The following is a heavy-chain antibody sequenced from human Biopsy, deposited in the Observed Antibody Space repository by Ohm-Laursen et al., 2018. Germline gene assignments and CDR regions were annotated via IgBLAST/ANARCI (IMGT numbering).Heavy chain of an antibody. D-gene: IGHD2/OR15-2a*01. Sequence: SLRLSCAAAGFKFDDYAMHWVRQTPGKGLEWVSGMSRNNGFIGYADSVRGRFTISRDNDQNSLYLQMNNLITKDTAVYYCARDISPSTFPENTLDIWGQGTMVTVSS. CDR3: ARDISPSTFPENTLDI. CDR2: MSRNNGFI. V-gene: IGHV3-9*01. CDR1: GFKFDDYA. J-gene: IGHJ3*02.